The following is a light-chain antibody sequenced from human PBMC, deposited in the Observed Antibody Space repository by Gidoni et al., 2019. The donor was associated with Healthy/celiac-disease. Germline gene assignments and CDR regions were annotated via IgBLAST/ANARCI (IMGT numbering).Light chain of an antibody. CDR1: QSVSSSY. J-gene: IGKJ4*01. V-gene: IGKV3-20*01. CDR3: QQYGSSRLT. CDR2: GAS. Sequence: EIVLTQSPGTLSLSPGERATRSCRASQSVSSSYLAWYQQKPGKAPRLLIYGASSRATGIPDRFSGSGSGTDFTLTISRLEPEDFAVYYCQQYGSSRLTFGGXTKVEIK.